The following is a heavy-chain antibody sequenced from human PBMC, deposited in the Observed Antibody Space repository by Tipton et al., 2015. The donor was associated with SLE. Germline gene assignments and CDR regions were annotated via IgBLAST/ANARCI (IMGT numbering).Heavy chain of an antibody. Sequence: TLSLTCAVSGYSINSGYYWGWVRQHPGKGLEWIGYIYYSRDINYNPSLKSRATISIDTSKNQLSLKLTSVTAADTAVYYCARGSVVADDYWGQGTLVTVSS. D-gene: IGHD2-15*01. CDR1: GYSINSGYY. V-gene: IGHV4-61*01. CDR3: ARGSVVADDY. CDR2: IYYSRDI. J-gene: IGHJ4*02.